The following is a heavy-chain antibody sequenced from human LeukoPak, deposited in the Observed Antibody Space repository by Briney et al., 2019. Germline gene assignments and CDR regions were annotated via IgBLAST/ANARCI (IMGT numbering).Heavy chain of an antibody. V-gene: IGHV3-7*01. CDR1: GFIFTDHW. J-gene: IGHJ4*02. D-gene: IGHD3-16*01. CDR3: AKAVDVADY. CDR2: IKEDESAK. Sequence: PGGSLRLSCAASGFIFTDHWMSWVRQAPGKGLDWVANIKEDESAKFYADSVRGRFTISRDNAKNLVYLEMNNLRVEDTAVYYCAKAVDVADYWGRGTLVTVSS.